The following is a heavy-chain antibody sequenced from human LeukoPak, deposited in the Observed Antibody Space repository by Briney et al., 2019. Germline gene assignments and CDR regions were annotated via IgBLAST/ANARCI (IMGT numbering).Heavy chain of an antibody. Sequence: PSETLSLTCTVSGGSISSSSYYWGWIRQPPGKGLEWIGSIYYSGSTYYNPSLKSRVTISVDTSKNQFSLKLSSVTAADTAVYYCARGSRGSGSYYGYWGQGTLVTVSS. V-gene: IGHV4-39*07. CDR3: ARGSRGSGSYYGY. CDR1: GGSISSSSYY. D-gene: IGHD3-10*01. CDR2: IYYSGST. J-gene: IGHJ4*02.